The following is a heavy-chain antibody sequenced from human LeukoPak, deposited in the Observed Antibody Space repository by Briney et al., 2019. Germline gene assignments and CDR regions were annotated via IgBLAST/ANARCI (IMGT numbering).Heavy chain of an antibody. J-gene: IGHJ4*02. D-gene: IGHD3-16*02. Sequence: SQTLSLTCTVSGGSIFSFSHYWSWIRQPAGKGLEWIGRMYSSGSTHYDPSLRSRVTVSVDTSKSQFSLRLNSVTAPDTAVYYCARLIGLGEVSPYFDFWGQGRLVTVSS. V-gene: IGHV4-61*02. CDR3: ARLIGLGEVSPYFDF. CDR1: GGSIFSFSHY. CDR2: MYSSGST.